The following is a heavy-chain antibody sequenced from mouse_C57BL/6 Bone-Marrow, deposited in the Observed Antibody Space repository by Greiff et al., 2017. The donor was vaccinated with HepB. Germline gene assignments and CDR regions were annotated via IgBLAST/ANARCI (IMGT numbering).Heavy chain of an antibody. Sequence: DVKLQESGAELVKPGASVKLSCTASGFNIKDYYMHWVKQRTEQGLEWIGRIDPEDGETKYAPKFQGKATITADTSSNTAYLQLSSLTSEDTAVYYCARGTVVAHWYFDVWGTGTTVTVS. CDR2: IDPEDGET. J-gene: IGHJ1*03. D-gene: IGHD1-1*01. CDR3: ARGTVVAHWYFDV. CDR1: GFNIKDYY. V-gene: IGHV14-2*01.